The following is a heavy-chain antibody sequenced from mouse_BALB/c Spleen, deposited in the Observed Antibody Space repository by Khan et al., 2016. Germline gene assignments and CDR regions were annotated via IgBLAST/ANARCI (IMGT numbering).Heavy chain of an antibody. CDR3: ARWDGGYLYYFDY. Sequence: EVKLLESGPGLVKPSQSLSLTCTVTGYSITSDYAWNWIRQFPGHKLEWMGYISYSGSTSYNPSLNSRISITRDTSQNQFFLQLNSVTTEDTATYYCARWDGGYLYYFDYWGQGTTLTVSS. CDR1: GYSITSDYA. J-gene: IGHJ2*01. CDR2: ISYSGST. D-gene: IGHD2-3*01. V-gene: IGHV3-2*02.